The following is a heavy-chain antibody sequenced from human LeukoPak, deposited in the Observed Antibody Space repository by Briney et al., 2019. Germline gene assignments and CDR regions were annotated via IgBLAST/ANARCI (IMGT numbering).Heavy chain of an antibody. J-gene: IGHJ4*02. CDR1: GDSICSYY. V-gene: IGHV4-4*07. CDR2: IHPSGST. Sequence: PSETLSLTCTVSGDSICSYYWSWIRQPAGQGLEWIGRIHPSGSTNYNPSLKSRVTLSVDTSKNQFSLKLSSVTAADTAVYYCARGPPPDFDYWGRGTLVTVSS. CDR3: ARGPPPDFDY.